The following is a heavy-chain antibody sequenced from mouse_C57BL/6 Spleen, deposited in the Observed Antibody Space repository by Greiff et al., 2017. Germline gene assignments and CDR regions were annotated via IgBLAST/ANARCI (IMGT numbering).Heavy chain of an antibody. CDR1: GYAFSSSW. Sequence: VQLQESGPALVKPGASVKISCKASGYAFSSSWMNWVKQRPGKGLEWIGRIYPGDGDTNYNGKFKGKATLTADKSSSTAYMQLSSLTSEDSAVYFCARSGLLDYWGQGTTLTVSS. V-gene: IGHV1-82*01. CDR3: ARSGLLDY. CDR2: IYPGDGDT. J-gene: IGHJ2*01. D-gene: IGHD2-1*01.